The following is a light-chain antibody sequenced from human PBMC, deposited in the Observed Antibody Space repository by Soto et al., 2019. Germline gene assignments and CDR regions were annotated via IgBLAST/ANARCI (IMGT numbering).Light chain of an antibody. CDR1: QSVSSN. V-gene: IGKV3-15*01. CDR2: GGS. Sequence: EILMTQSPATLSVSPGERATVSCVACQSVSSNVAWYQQKPAEVPRFPIYGGSTRATGIPARFSGSGSGTECTLTISSLQSEDVAVYYCQQYHNWPIAFGQGTRLEIK. J-gene: IGKJ5*01. CDR3: QQYHNWPIA.